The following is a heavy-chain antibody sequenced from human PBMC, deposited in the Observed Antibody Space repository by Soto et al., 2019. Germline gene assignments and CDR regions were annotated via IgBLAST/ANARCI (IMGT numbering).Heavy chain of an antibody. CDR2: IWYDGSIK. CDR3: ARIDCTGNNCNPYYHYGMDV. D-gene: IGHD2-8*02. V-gene: IGHV3-33*01. Sequence: PGGSLRLSCAASGFTFDTYGMHWVRQVPGKGLQWVAVIWYDGSIKYYADSVRGRFTVSRDNSRNTLYLQMNSLRDEDTAVYYCARIDCTGNNCNPYYHYGMDVWGQGATVTVSS. J-gene: IGHJ6*02. CDR1: GFTFDTYG.